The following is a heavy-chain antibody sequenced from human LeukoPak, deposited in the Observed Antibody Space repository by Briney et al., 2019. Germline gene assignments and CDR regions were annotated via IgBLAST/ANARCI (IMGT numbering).Heavy chain of an antibody. D-gene: IGHD2-15*01. J-gene: IGHJ6*02. CDR3: ANNVVAATLSSAYYYYGMDV. V-gene: IGHV3-30*18. CDR1: GFTFSSYG. CDR2: ISYDGSNK. Sequence: GRSLRLSCAASGFTFSSYGMHWVRQAPGKGLEWVAVISYDGSNKYYADSVKGRFTISRDNSKNTLYLQMNSLRAEDTAVYYCANNVVAATLSSAYYYYGMDVWGRGTTVTVSS.